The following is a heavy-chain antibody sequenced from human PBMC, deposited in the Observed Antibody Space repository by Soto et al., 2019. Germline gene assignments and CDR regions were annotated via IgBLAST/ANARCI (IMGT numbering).Heavy chain of an antibody. V-gene: IGHV3-30-3*01. CDR3: VREDSGSFDH. CDR2: ISYDGSNK. D-gene: IGHD1-26*01. J-gene: IGHJ4*02. CDR1: GFTFSSYA. Sequence: PGGSLRLSCAASGFTFSSYAMHWVRQAPGKGLEWVAVISYDGSNKHYADSVKGRFIISRDNSKNTLYLDMSSLSVEDTAVYYCVREDSGSFDHWGQGTLVTVSS.